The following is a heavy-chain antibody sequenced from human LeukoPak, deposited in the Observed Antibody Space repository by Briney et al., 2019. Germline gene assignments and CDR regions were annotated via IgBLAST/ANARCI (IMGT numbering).Heavy chain of an antibody. D-gene: IGHD3-22*01. Sequence: GGSLRLSCAASGFTFSSYAMHWVRQAPGKGLEWVAVISYDGSNKYCADSVKGRFTISRDNSKNTLYLQMNSLRAEDTAVYYCARDYYDSSGYYEYWGQGTLVTVSS. CDR2: ISYDGSNK. J-gene: IGHJ4*02. CDR1: GFTFSSYA. V-gene: IGHV3-30-3*01. CDR3: ARDYYDSSGYYEY.